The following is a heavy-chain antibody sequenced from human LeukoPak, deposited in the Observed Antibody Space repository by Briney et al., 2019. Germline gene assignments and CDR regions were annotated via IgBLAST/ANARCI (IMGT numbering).Heavy chain of an antibody. CDR3: AHRNIRLVVAGTYNWFDP. Sequence: SGPTLVNPTQTLTLTCTFSGFSLSTSGGGVGWIRQPPGKALEWLALSYWNDDNYYSPSLKSSLTITKDTSKRQVVLTMTNMDPADTATYYCAHRNIRLVVAGTYNWFDPWGKGTLVTVSS. CDR1: GFSLSTSGGG. V-gene: IGHV2-5*01. J-gene: IGHJ5*02. CDR2: SYWNDDN. D-gene: IGHD2-15*01.